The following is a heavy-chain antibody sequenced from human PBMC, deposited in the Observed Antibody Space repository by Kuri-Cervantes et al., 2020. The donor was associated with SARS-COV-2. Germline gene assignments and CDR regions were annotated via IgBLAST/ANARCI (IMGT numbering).Heavy chain of an antibody. J-gene: IGHJ4*02. V-gene: IGHV1-69*04. CDR3: ARESAAGTPYFDY. CDR2: IIPILGTA. CDR1: GGTFSSYA. D-gene: IGHD6-13*01. Sequence: SVKVSCKASGGTFSSYAVSWVRQAPGQGLEWMGRIIPILGTANYAQKFQGRVTITADKSTSTAYMELCSLRSEDTAVYYCARESAAGTPYFDYWGQGTLVTVSS.